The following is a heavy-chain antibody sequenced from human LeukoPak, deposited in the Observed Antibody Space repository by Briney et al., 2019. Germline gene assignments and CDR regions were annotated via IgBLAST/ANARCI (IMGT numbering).Heavy chain of an antibody. CDR3: ARAIAVAGEDDY. D-gene: IGHD6-19*01. Sequence: GGSLRLSCVGSGFTFNKYNMTWVRQAPGKGLEWVASIGSSSEYMYYVDSVKDRFTISRDNAKNSVYQQMKRLRAEDTAIYYCARAIAVAGEDDYWGQGTLVIVSS. CDR2: IGSSSEYM. J-gene: IGHJ4*02. CDR1: GFTFNKYN. V-gene: IGHV3-21*01.